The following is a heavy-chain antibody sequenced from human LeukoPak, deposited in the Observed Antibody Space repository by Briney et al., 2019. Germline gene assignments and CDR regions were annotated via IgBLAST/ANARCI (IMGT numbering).Heavy chain of an antibody. CDR3: AEDLVAVAGMD. CDR1: GFTFSSYG. Sequence: PGGSLRLSCAASGFTFSSYGMHWVRQAPGKGLEWVAVIWYDGSNKYYADSVKGRFTISRDNSKNTLYLQMNSLRAEDTAVYYCAEDLVAVAGMDWGQGTLVTVSS. J-gene: IGHJ4*02. CDR2: IWYDGSNK. D-gene: IGHD6-19*01. V-gene: IGHV3-33*06.